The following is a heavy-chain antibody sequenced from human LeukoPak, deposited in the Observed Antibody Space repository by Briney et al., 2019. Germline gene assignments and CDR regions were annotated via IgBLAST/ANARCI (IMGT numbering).Heavy chain of an antibody. CDR1: GGSFSGYY. CDR3: ARGGDILTGYDFDI. Sequence: KPSETLSLTCAVYGGSFSGYYWSWIRQPPGKRLEWIGEINHSGSTNYNPSLKSRVTISVDTSKNQFSLKLSSVTAADTAVYYCARGGDILTGYDFDIWGQGTMVTVSS. D-gene: IGHD3-9*01. CDR2: INHSGST. J-gene: IGHJ3*02. V-gene: IGHV4-34*01.